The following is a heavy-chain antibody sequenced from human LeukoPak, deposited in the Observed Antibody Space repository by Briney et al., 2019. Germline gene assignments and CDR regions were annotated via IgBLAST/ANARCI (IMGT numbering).Heavy chain of an antibody. D-gene: IGHD1-1*01. CDR3: ARVPNLGSDLFDY. CDR1: GFSVSSSY. CDR2: IYSAGST. J-gene: IGHJ4*02. V-gene: IGHV3-66*01. Sequence: AGGSLRLSCAASGFSVSSSYMSWVRQAPGKGLEWVSVIYSAGSTFYADSVKVRFTMSRDNSKNTLYLQMNSLRAEDTAVYYCARVPNLGSDLFDYWGQGTLVTVS.